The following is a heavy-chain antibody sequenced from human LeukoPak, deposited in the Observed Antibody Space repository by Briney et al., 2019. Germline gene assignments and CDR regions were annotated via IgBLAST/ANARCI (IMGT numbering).Heavy chain of an antibody. CDR2: IKQDGSEK. V-gene: IGHV3-7*01. Sequence: GGSLRLSCAVSGFTFSNYWMSWVRQAPGKGLEWVANIKQDGSEKYYVDSVKGRFTISRDNAKNSLYLQMNSLRAEDTAVYYCARSQSWSAFDYWGQGTLVTVSS. CDR1: GFTFSNYW. CDR3: ARSQSWSAFDY. J-gene: IGHJ4*02.